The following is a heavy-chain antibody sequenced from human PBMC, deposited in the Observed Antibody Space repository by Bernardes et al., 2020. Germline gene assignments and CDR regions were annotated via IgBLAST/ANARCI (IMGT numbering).Heavy chain of an antibody. Sequence: GSLRLSCAASGFTFSTSWMSWIRQAPGKGLEWVANINRDGSEKYYVDSVKGRFTISRDNAKNSLYLQMNSLRAEDTAIYYCARDISAFDIWGQGTMVTVSS. CDR3: ARDISAFDI. J-gene: IGHJ3*02. V-gene: IGHV3-7*01. CDR2: INRDGSEK. D-gene: IGHD3-3*02. CDR1: GFTFSTSW.